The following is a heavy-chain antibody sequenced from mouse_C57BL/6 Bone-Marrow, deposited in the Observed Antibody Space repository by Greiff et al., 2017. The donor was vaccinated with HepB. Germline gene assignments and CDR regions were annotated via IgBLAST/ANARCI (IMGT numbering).Heavy chain of an antibody. CDR1: GFNIKDDY. V-gene: IGHV14-4*01. Sequence: VQLQQSGAELVRPGASVKLSCTASGFNIKDDYMHWVKQRPEQGLEWIGWIDPENGDTEYASKFQGKATITADTSSNTAYLQLSSLTSEDTAVYYCTTSYYGIKCYAMDYWGQGTSVTVSS. CDR3: TTSYYGIKCYAMDY. CDR2: IDPENGDT. J-gene: IGHJ4*01. D-gene: IGHD2-10*01.